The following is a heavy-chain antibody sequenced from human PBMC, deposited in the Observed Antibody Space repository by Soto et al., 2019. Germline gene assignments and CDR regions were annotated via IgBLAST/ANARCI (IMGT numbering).Heavy chain of an antibody. CDR1: GDSISTYY. CDR2: IYNSATT. CDR3: ARGRFDFIWGTPAPYLDY. V-gene: IGHV4-59*01. D-gene: IGHD3-16*01. Sequence: SETLSLTCTVSGDSISTYYWTWIRQPPGKGLEWIGYIYNSATTKYNPSLKSRVTISADTSKNQFSLKLSPVTTADTAVYYCARGRFDFIWGTPAPYLDYWGQGALVTVSS. J-gene: IGHJ4*02.